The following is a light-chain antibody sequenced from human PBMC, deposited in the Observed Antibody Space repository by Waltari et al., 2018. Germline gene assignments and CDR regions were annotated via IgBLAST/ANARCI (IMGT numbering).Light chain of an antibody. Sequence: QSALTQPASVSGSPGQSITISCSGTDSDVGAYDFVSWYQQNPSKAPHLIIYGVSNRPSGISNPFSSSKSGNQASLTISGLQAEDEADYYCCSFAGGNILGVFGGGTKLTVL. CDR3: CSFAGGNILGV. CDR2: GVS. V-gene: IGLV2-23*02. J-gene: IGLJ3*02. CDR1: DSDVGAYDF.